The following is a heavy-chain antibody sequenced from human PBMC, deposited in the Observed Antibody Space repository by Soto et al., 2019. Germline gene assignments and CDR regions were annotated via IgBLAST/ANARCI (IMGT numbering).Heavy chain of an antibody. CDR2: IYYSGST. V-gene: IGHV4-59*12. CDR1: GGSISSYY. D-gene: IGHD5-18*01. J-gene: IGHJ4*01. CDR3: AKDGLGAYSYGSYYFDY. Sequence: ETLSFTCTVSGGSISSYYWSWIRQPPGKGLEWIGYIYYSGSTNYNPSLKSRVTISVDTSKNQFSLKLSSVTAADTAVYYCAKDGLGAYSYGSYYFDYWGQGTLVTVSS.